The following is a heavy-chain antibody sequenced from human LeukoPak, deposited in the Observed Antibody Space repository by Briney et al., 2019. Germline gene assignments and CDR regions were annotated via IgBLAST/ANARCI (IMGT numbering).Heavy chain of an antibody. D-gene: IGHD5-12*01. CDR3: AKDGGYSGYEFDY. Sequence: GGSLRLSCAASGFTFSSYAMSWVRQAPGKGLEWVSGISWNSGSIGYADSVKGRFTISRDNAKNSLYLQMNSLRAEDTALYYCAKDGGYSGYEFDYWGQGTLVTVSS. J-gene: IGHJ4*02. CDR2: ISWNSGSI. V-gene: IGHV3-9*01. CDR1: GFTFSSYA.